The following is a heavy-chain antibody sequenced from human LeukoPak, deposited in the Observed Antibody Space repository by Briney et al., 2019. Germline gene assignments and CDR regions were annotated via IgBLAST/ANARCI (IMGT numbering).Heavy chain of an antibody. V-gene: IGHV1-2*02. Sequence: ASVKVSCKASGYTFTGYYMHWVRQAPGQGLEWMGWINPNSGGTNYAQKFQGRVTMTRDTSISTAYMELSRLRSDDTAVYYCAREGCSSTSCYDGFDYWGQGTLVTASS. D-gene: IGHD2-2*01. CDR2: INPNSGGT. J-gene: IGHJ4*02. CDR1: GYTFTGYY. CDR3: AREGCSSTSCYDGFDY.